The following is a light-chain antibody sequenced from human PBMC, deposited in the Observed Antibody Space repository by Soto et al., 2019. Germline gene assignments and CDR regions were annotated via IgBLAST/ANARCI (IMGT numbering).Light chain of an antibody. CDR1: QGISSW. V-gene: IGKV1-12*01. J-gene: IGKJ4*01. CDR3: QQAGTFPPT. Sequence: DIQMTQSPSSVSASVGDRVTITCRASQGISSWLAWYQQKPEEAPRLLIYAATSLQSGVPSRFSGSGSGTDFTLTITTLQPEDFATYYCQQAGTFPPTFGGGTKVEIK. CDR2: AAT.